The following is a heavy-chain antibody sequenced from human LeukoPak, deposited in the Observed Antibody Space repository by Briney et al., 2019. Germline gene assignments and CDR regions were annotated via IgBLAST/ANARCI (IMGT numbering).Heavy chain of an antibody. J-gene: IGHJ5*02. D-gene: IGHD3/OR15-3a*01. V-gene: IGHV3-66*03. CDR3: ARDRAAIQDWVEFDP. CDR2: IRDSGEA. Sequence: QPGGSLRLSCAVSGFRVSDYYMSWVRQAPGKGLEWVGLIRDSGEAFYADFARGRFAISRDESENTLYLQMNSLRVEDTAVYFCARDRAAIQDWVEFDPWGQGTPVIVSS. CDR1: GFRVSDYY.